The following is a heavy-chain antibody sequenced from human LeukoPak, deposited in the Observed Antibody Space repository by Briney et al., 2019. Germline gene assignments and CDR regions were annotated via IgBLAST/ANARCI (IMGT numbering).Heavy chain of an antibody. D-gene: IGHD4-17*01. CDR2: IYYSGST. J-gene: IGHJ4*02. CDR1: GGSISSGGYC. V-gene: IGHV4-31*03. Sequence: SQTLSLTCTVSGGSISSGGYCWSWIRQHPGKGLEWIGYIYYSGSTYYNPSLKSRVTISVDTSKNQFSLKLSSVTAADTAVYYCARALDYGDRYHFDYWGQGTLVTVSS. CDR3: ARALDYGDRYHFDY.